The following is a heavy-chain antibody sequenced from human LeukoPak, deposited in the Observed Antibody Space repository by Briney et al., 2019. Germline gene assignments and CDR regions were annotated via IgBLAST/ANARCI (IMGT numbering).Heavy chain of an antibody. V-gene: IGHV3-11*01. CDR2: ISSSGTTI. CDR1: GFTFSDYY. D-gene: IGHD4-17*01. CDR3: ARRTVTRDWYFDL. J-gene: IGHJ2*01. Sequence: GGSLRLSCAASGFTFSDYYMSWIHQAPGKGLEWVSCISSSGTTIYYADSVKGRFTISRDNAKNSLYLQMNSLRAEDTAVYYCARRTVTRDWYFDLWGRGTLVTVSS.